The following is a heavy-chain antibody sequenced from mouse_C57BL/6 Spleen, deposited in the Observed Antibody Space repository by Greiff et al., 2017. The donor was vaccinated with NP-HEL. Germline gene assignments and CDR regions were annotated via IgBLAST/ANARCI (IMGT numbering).Heavy chain of an antibody. CDR1: GFTFSSYA. CDR2: ISDGGSYT. V-gene: IGHV5-4*01. D-gene: IGHD2-10*02. CDR3: ARTGYGFYYAMDY. J-gene: IGHJ4*01. Sequence: EVQGVESGGGLVKPGGSLKLSCAASGFTFSSYAMSWVRQTPEKRLEWVATISDGGSYTYYPDNVKGRFTISRDNAKNNLYLQMSHLHSEDTAMYYCARTGYGFYYAMDYWCQGTSVTVSS.